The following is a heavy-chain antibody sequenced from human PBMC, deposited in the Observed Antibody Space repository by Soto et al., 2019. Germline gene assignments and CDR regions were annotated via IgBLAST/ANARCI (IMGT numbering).Heavy chain of an antibody. J-gene: IGHJ5*02. CDR2: IYYSGST. CDR3: ARERVVPAVIGVSRWGDP. D-gene: IGHD2-2*02. V-gene: IGHV4-59*01. CDR1: GGSISSYY. Sequence: PSETMSLSCTVSGGSISSYYWSWIRQPPGKGLGWIGYIYYSGSTNYNPSLKSRVTISVDTSKNQFSLKLSSVTAADTAVYYCARERVVPAVIGVSRWGDPWAQGTLVTVS.